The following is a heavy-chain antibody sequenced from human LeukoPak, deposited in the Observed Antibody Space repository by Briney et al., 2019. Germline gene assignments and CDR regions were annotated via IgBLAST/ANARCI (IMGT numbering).Heavy chain of an antibody. J-gene: IGHJ4*02. D-gene: IGHD6-19*01. V-gene: IGHV4-59*08. Sequence: SETLSLTCTVSGGSISSYYWSWIRQPPGKGLESIGYIYYTGSTNYNPSLKGRVTISVDTSKNQFSLKLSSVTAADTAVYYCATFAGAGGYFDYWGQGTLVTVSS. CDR1: GGSISSYY. CDR3: ATFAGAGGYFDY. CDR2: IYYTGST.